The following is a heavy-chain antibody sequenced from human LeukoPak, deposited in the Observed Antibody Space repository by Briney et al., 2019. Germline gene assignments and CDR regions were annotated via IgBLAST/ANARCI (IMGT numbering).Heavy chain of an antibody. J-gene: IGHJ4*02. CDR1: VFTFSSYS. D-gene: IGHD5-18*01. CDR3: ARDSHEGGSSYGSDY. Sequence: GGSLRLSCAASVFTFSSYSMNWVRPAPWKGLDWVSYISRGSGTIYYGDSVKGRFTISRDNDKNSLYLQMSSLRDEDTAVYYCARDSHEGGSSYGSDYWGQGTLVTVSS. CDR2: ISRGSGTI. V-gene: IGHV3-48*02.